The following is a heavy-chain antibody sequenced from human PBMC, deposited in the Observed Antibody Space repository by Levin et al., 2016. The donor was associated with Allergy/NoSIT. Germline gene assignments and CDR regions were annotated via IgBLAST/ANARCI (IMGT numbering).Heavy chain of an antibody. V-gene: IGHV1-2*02. Sequence: ASVKVSCKASGYTFTGYYMHWVRQAPGQGLEWMGWINPNSGGTNYAQKFQGRVTMTRDTSISTAYMELSRLRSDDTAVYYCARVYYYDSSGYYYYYGMDVWGQGTTVTVSS. CDR3: ARVYYYDSSGYYYYYGMDV. CDR1: GYTFTGYY. J-gene: IGHJ6*02. CDR2: INPNSGGT. D-gene: IGHD3-22*01.